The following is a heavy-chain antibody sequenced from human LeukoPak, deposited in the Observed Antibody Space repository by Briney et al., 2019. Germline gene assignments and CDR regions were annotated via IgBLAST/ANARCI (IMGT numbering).Heavy chain of an antibody. J-gene: IGHJ6*02. Sequence: GGSLRLSCAASGFTFNNYWMHWVRQAPGKGLVWVSRIKGDGSGTSYADSVKGRFTISRDNTKNTLYLQMNSLRAEDTAVFHCVRDYHYGMDVWGQGTTVTVSS. V-gene: IGHV3-74*01. CDR1: GFTFNNYW. CDR2: IKGDGSGT. D-gene: IGHD3-16*02. CDR3: VRDYHYGMDV.